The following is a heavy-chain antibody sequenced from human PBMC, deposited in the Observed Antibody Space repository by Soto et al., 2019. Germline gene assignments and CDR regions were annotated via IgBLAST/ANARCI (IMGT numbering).Heavy chain of an antibody. D-gene: IGHD5-12*01. Sequence: PGGSLRLSCAASGFTFSSYCMHWVRQAPGKGLEWVAVIWYDGSNKYYADSVKGRFTISRDNSKNTLYLQMNSLRAEDTAVYYCARDGDGYNTSDGYFDYWGQGTLVTVSS. J-gene: IGHJ4*02. CDR1: GFTFSSYC. CDR2: IWYDGSNK. CDR3: ARDGDGYNTSDGYFDY. V-gene: IGHV3-33*01.